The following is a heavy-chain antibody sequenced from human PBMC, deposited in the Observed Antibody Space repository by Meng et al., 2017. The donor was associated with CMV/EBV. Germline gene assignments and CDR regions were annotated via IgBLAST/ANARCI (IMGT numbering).Heavy chain of an antibody. CDR2: IYYSGST. J-gene: IGHJ6*02. D-gene: IGHD6-6*01. CDR1: GGSISSYY. V-gene: IGHV4-59*01. Sequence: SETLSLTCTVSGGSISSYYWSWIRQPPGKGLEWVGYIYYSGSTNYNPSLKSRVTIPVDTSKNQFSLKLSSVTAADTAVYYCARQRHSSALPRHDYYYYYGMDVWGQGTTVTVSS. CDR3: ARQRHSSALPRHDYYYYYGMDV.